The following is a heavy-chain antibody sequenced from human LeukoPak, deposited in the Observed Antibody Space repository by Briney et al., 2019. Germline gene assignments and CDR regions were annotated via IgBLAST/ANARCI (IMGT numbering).Heavy chain of an antibody. D-gene: IGHD6-19*01. J-gene: IGHJ5*02. CDR1: GYTFTGYY. CDR3: ARDHHSSGWYWFDP. CDR2: INLNSGGI. V-gene: IGHV1-2*02. Sequence: ASVKVSCKASGYTFTGYYMHWVRQAPGQGLEWMGWINLNSGGINYAQKFQGRVTMTRDTSISTAYMELSRLRSDDTAVYYCARDHHSSGWYWFDPWGQGTLVTVSS.